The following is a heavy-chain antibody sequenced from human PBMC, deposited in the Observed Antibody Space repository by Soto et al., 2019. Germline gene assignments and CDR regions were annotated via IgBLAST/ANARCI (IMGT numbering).Heavy chain of an antibody. CDR1: GYTFTSYA. Sequence: ASVKVSCKASGYTFTSYAMHWVRQAPGQRLEWMGWINAGNGNTKYSQKFQDRVTMTSDTSTSTIYIELSSLRSEDTAVFYCARIYGTYYDTLTGLWGGHFDYWGQGTQVTVSS. D-gene: IGHD3-9*01. V-gene: IGHV1-3*01. CDR3: ARIYGTYYDTLTGLWGGHFDY. J-gene: IGHJ4*02. CDR2: INAGNGNT.